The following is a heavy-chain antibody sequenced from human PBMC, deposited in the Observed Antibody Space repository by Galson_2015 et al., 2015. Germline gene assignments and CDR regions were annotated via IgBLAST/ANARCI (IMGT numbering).Heavy chain of an antibody. J-gene: IGHJ4*02. CDR3: ARPGIVGATTMGYDY. V-gene: IGHV5-51*01. D-gene: IGHD1-26*01. CDR2: IYPGDSDT. Sequence: QSGAEVKKPGESLKISCKGSGYRFTNYWIGWVRQMPGKGLEWMGIIYPGDSDTRYSPSFQGQVTISADKSISTAYLQWSSLKASDTAMYYCARPGIVGATTMGYDYWGQGTLVTVSP. CDR1: GYRFTNYW.